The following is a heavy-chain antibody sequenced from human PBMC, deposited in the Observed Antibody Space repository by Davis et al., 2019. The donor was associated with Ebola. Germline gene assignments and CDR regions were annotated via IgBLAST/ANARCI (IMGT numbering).Heavy chain of an antibody. V-gene: IGHV3-73*01. D-gene: IGHD3-10*02. CDR2: IRSKANSYAT. CDR1: GFTFSSYW. Sequence: GESLKISCAASGFTFSSYWMHWVRQASGKGLEWVGRIRSKANSYATAYAASVKGRFTISRDDSKNTAYLQMNSLTTEDTAVYYCSLSSAGPDYWGQGTLVTVSS. J-gene: IGHJ4*02. CDR3: SLSSAGPDY.